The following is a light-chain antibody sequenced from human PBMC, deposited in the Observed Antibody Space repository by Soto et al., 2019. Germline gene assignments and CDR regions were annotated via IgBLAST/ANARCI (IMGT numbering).Light chain of an antibody. CDR3: QQYGSSPLYT. CDR2: GAS. J-gene: IGKJ2*01. Sequence: EIVLTQSPGTLSLSPGERATLSCRASQSVSSSYLAWYQQKPGQAHRLLIYGASSRATGIPDRCSGSGSGRAVTLTISRLEPEDFAVYYCQQYGSSPLYTFGQGTKLEIK. V-gene: IGKV3-20*01. CDR1: QSVSSSY.